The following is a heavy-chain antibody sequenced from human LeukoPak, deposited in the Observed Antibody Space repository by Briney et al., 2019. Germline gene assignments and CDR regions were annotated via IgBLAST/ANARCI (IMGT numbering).Heavy chain of an antibody. CDR2: ITSSRYV. CDR3: ARDPYSGYYGTYYYYYMDV. J-gene: IGHJ6*03. V-gene: IGHV3-21*01. Sequence: GGSLRLSCEASGFSFSTYNMNWVRQAPGQRLEWISSITSSRYVFYADSVRGRFTISRDNTKNSLYLQIDSLRAEDTAVYYCARDPYSGYYGTYYYYYMDVWGKGTTVTVSS. D-gene: IGHD3-22*01. CDR1: GFSFSTYN.